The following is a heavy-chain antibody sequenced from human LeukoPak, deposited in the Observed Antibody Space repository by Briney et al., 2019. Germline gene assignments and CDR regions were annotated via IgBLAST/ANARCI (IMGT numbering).Heavy chain of an antibody. CDR1: GFTFSSYS. J-gene: IGHJ4*02. V-gene: IGHV3-21*01. CDR2: ISSSSSYI. D-gene: IGHD2-15*01. CDR3: ARYERGYCSGGSCYSTDY. Sequence: GGSLRLSCAASGFTFSSYSMNWVRQAPGKGLEWVSSISSSSSYIYYADSVKGRFTISRDNAKNSLYLQMNSLRAEDTAVYYCARYERGYCSGGSCYSTDYWGQGTLVTVSS.